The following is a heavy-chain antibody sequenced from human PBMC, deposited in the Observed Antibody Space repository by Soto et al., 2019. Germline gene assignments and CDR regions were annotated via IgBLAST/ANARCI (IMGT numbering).Heavy chain of an antibody. J-gene: IGHJ4*02. V-gene: IGHV4-4*02. CDR2: IYHSGDT. CDR1: GVSISSSNW. CDR3: ASKYGSGSYYVDS. Sequence: PSETLSLTCAVSGVSISSSNWWSWVRQPPGKGLEWIGEIYHSGDTNYNPSLKSRVTISVDKSKNQFSLKLNSVTAADTAVYYCASKYGSGSYYVDSWGQGTLVTVSS. D-gene: IGHD3-10*01.